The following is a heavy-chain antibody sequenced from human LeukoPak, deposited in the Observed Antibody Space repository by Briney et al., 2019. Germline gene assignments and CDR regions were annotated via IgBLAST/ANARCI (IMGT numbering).Heavy chain of an antibody. CDR2: ISSSSSYI. Sequence: GGSLRPSCAASGFTFSSYSMNWVRQAPGKGLEWVSSISSSSSYIYYADSVKGRFTISRDNAKNSLYLQMNSLRAEDTAVYYCARDSLYYYYGMDVWGQGTTVTVSS. V-gene: IGHV3-21*01. J-gene: IGHJ6*02. CDR3: ARDSLYYYYGMDV. CDR1: GFTFSSYS.